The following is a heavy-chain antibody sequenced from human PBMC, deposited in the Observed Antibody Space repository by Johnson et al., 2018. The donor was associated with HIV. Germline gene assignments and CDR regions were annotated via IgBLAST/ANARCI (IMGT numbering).Heavy chain of an antibody. CDR2: INWNGGST. V-gene: IGHV3-20*04. CDR1: GFTFDDYA. D-gene: IGHD3-22*01. Sequence: VQLVESGGGVVRPGGSLRLSCAVSGFTFDDYAMHWVRQAPGKGLEWVSGINWNGGSTGYADSVKGRFTISRDNAKNSLYLQMNSLRAEDTALYYCAREGITMIVVPTDAFDIWGQGTMVTVSS. J-gene: IGHJ3*02. CDR3: AREGITMIVVPTDAFDI.